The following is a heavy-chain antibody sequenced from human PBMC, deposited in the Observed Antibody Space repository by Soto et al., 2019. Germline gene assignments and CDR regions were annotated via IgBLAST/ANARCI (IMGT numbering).Heavy chain of an antibody. J-gene: IGHJ4*02. D-gene: IGHD1-1*01. CDR3: AREPATAKPEGVDF. Sequence: ASVKVSCKASGYTFSDYYIHWVRQAPGQGLEWMGWINPNSGGTKYAPKFQGGVTMTRDTSITTAYMELSRLRSGDTAVYYCAREPATAKPEGVDFRCQGTLVTVSS. CDR1: GYTFSDYY. V-gene: IGHV1-2*02. CDR2: INPNSGGT.